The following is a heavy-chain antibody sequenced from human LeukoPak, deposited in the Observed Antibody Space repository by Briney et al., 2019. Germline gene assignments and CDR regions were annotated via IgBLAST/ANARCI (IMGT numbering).Heavy chain of an antibody. D-gene: IGHD4-23*01. J-gene: IGHJ4*02. V-gene: IGHV4-59*01. CDR3: ARALSATVVTR. CDR2: IYYSGST. Sequence: PSETLSLTCTVYGGSISSYYWSWIRQPPGRGLEWIGYIYYSGSTNYNPSLKSRVTISVDTSKNQFSLKLSSVTAADTAVYYCARALSATVVTRWGQGTLVTVSS. CDR1: GGSISSYY.